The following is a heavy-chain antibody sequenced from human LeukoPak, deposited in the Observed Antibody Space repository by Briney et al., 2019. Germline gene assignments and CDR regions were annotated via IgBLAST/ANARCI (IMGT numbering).Heavy chain of an antibody. V-gene: IGHV3-30*18. Sequence: PGGSLRLSCVASGFTFSSYGMHWVRQAPGKGLEWVAVISYDGSNKYYADSVKGRFTISRDNSKNTLYLQMNSLRAEDTAVYYCAKPRGAITMILYYWGQGTLVTVSS. J-gene: IGHJ4*02. CDR2: ISYDGSNK. D-gene: IGHD3-22*01. CDR1: GFTFSSYG. CDR3: AKPRGAITMILYY.